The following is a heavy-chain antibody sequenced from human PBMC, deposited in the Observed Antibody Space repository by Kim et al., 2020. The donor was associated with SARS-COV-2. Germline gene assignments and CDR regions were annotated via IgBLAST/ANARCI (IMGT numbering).Heavy chain of an antibody. V-gene: IGHV3-30*07. D-gene: IGHD2-2*01. CDR3: AREDIVVVPAIDY. Sequence: KANAVKGRFTISRDNSKTPLYLQMNSLRAEDTAVYYCAREDIVVVPAIDYWGQGTLVTVSS. J-gene: IGHJ4*02.